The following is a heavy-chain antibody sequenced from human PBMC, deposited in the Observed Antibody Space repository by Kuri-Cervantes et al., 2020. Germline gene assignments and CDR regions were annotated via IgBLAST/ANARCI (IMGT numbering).Heavy chain of an antibody. CDR2: ISYDGSNK. CDR3: ARWGGGYYYYGMDV. D-gene: IGHD3-10*01. Sequence: GGFLRLSCAASGFTFSSYAMHWVRQAPGKGLEWVAVISYDGSNKYYADSVKGRFTISRDNSKNTLYLQMNSLRAEDTAVYYCARWGGGYYYYGMDVWGQGTTVTVSS. CDR1: GFTFSSYA. V-gene: IGHV3-30-3*01. J-gene: IGHJ6*02.